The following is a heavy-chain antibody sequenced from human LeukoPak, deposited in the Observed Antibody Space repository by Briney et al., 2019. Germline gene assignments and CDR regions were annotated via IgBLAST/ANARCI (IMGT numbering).Heavy chain of an antibody. CDR2: FYTSGST. CDR1: GGSISSGSYY. J-gene: IGHJ4*02. CDR3: ARERMGNYYDSSGPVDY. Sequence: PSETLSLTCTVSGGSISSGSYYWRWIRQPAGKGLEWIGRFYTSGSTNYNPSLKSRVTISVDTSKNQFSLKLSSVTAADTAVYYCARERMGNYYDSSGPVDYWGQGTLVTVSS. D-gene: IGHD3-22*01. V-gene: IGHV4-61*02.